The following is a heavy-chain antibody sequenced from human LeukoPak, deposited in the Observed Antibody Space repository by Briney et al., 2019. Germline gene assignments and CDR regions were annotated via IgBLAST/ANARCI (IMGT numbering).Heavy chain of an antibody. CDR1: GGTFSSYA. CDR3: ARVGSYRSSWYENWFDP. Sequence: SVKVSCKASGGTFSSYAISWVRQAPGQGLEWMGRIIPILGIANYAQKFQGRVTITADKSTSTAYMELSSLRSEDTAVYYCARVGSYRSSWYENWFDPWGQGTLVTVSS. J-gene: IGHJ5*02. CDR2: IIPILGIA. D-gene: IGHD6-13*01. V-gene: IGHV1-69*04.